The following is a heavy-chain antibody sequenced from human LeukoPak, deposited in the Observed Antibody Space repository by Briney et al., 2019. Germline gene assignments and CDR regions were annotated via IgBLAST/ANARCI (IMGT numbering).Heavy chain of an antibody. V-gene: IGHV3-30*18. J-gene: IGHJ4*02. Sequence: GRSLRLSCAASGFTFSSYGMHWVRQAPGKGLEWVAVISYDGSNKYYADSVKGRFTISRDNSKSTLYLQMNSLRAEDTAVYYCAKWEGYYFDYWGQGTLVTVSS. CDR1: GFTFSSYG. D-gene: IGHD1-26*01. CDR3: AKWEGYYFDY. CDR2: ISYDGSNK.